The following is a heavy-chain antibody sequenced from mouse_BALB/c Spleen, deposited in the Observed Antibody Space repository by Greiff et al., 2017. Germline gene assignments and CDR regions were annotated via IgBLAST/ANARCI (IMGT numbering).Heavy chain of an antibody. V-gene: IGHV5-4*02. J-gene: IGHJ2*01. Sequence: EVKVVESGGGLVKPGGSLKLSCAASGFTFSDYYMYWVRQTPEKRLEWVATISDGGSYTYYPDSVKGRFTISRDNAKNNLYLQMSSLKSEDTAMYYCARGDYYGMGYWGQGTTVTVSS. CDR3: ARGDYYGMGY. D-gene: IGHD1-1*01. CDR2: ISDGGSYT. CDR1: GFTFSDYY.